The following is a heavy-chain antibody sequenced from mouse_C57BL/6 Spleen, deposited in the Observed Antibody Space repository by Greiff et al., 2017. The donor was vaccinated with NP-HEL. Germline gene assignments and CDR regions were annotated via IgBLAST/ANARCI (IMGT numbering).Heavy chain of an antibody. CDR2: IDPSDSYT. Sequence: QVQLQQPGAELVKPGASVKLSCKASGYTFTSYWMQWVKQRSGQGLEWIGEIDPSDSYTNYNQKFKGKATLTVDTSSSTAYMQLSSLTSEDSAVYYCARSADGRGDFDVWGTGTTVTVSS. V-gene: IGHV1-50*01. CDR1: GYTFTSYW. CDR3: ARSADGRGDFDV. J-gene: IGHJ1*03. D-gene: IGHD1-1*01.